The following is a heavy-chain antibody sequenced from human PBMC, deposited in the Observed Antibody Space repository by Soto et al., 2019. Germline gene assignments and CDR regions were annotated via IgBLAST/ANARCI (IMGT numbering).Heavy chain of an antibody. CDR2: IYYSGST. D-gene: IGHD6-6*01. V-gene: IGHV4-59*01. CDR3: ATGRYSSSHDDFDI. CDR1: GGSISSYY. J-gene: IGHJ3*02. Sequence: PSETLSLTCTVSGGSISSYYWSCIRQPPWKGLEWIGYIYYSGSTNYNPSLKSRVTISVDTSKNQFSPKLSSVTAADTAVYYCATGRYSSSHDDFDIWGQGTMVTVSS.